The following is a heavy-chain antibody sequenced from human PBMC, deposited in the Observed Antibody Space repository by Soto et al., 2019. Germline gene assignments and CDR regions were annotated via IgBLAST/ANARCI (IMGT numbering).Heavy chain of an antibody. CDR3: ARSEIVVVIKDYYYYYGMDV. CDR2: IDPSDSYT. CDR1: GYSFTSYW. J-gene: IGHJ6*02. D-gene: IGHD3-22*01. V-gene: IGHV5-10-1*01. Sequence: GESLKISCKGSGYSFTSYWISWVRQMPGKGLEWMGRIDPSDSYTNYSPSFQGHVTISADKSISTAYLQWSSLKASDTAMYYCARSEIVVVIKDYYYYYGMDVWGLGTTVTVSS.